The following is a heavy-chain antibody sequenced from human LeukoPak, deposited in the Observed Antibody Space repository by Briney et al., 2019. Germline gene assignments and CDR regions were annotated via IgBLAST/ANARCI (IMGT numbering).Heavy chain of an antibody. Sequence: PGGSLRLSCAASGFTFSAYWMSWVRQAPGKGLEWVANTKEDGSEKYYVDSVKGRYAISRDNAQKSLYLEMKSLRAEDTAVFYCVRGAYSRNWDSHLDYWGQGTLVTVSS. D-gene: IGHD6-13*01. V-gene: IGHV3-7*01. CDR3: VRGAYSRNWDSHLDY. CDR1: GFTFSAYW. J-gene: IGHJ4*02. CDR2: TKEDGSEK.